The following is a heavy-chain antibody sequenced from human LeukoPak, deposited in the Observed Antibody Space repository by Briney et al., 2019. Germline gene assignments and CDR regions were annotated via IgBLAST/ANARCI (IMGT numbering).Heavy chain of an antibody. CDR1: GYTFTSYG. Sequence: GSVTVSCKASGYTFTSYGMSWVRQAPGQGVEGMGWISAYNGNTNYAQQLQGRVTMTTATSTSTAYMELRNLRSDDTAVYYCARVIDGAGTAPYYYMDVWGNGTPVTVSS. CDR3: ARVIDGAGTAPYYYMDV. V-gene: IGHV1-18*01. D-gene: IGHD6-19*01. CDR2: ISAYNGNT. J-gene: IGHJ6*03.